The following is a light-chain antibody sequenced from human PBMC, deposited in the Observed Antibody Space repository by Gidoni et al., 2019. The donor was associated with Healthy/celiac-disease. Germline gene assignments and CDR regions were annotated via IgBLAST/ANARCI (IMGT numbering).Light chain of an antibody. J-gene: IGKJ2*01. Sequence: EIVMTQSPATLSVSPGRRATLTCRASQSVSSNLAWYQQKPGQDPRLLIYGASTMATGIPARFSGSGSGTDFTFTISSLQSEDFAVYYCQQYDNWPYTFGQVTKLEIK. V-gene: IGKV3-15*01. CDR1: QSVSSN. CDR3: QQYDNWPYT. CDR2: GAS.